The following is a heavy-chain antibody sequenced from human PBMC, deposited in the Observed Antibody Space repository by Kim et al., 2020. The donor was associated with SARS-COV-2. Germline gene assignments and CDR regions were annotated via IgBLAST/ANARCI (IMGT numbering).Heavy chain of an antibody. CDR1: GFTFSTYY. D-gene: IGHD6-19*01. CDR3: ARDALPYRSSDY. CDR2: INQDGSEK. Sequence: GGSLRLSCAASGFTFSTYYMTWLRQAPGKGLQWVANINQDGSEKYYVDSVKGRFTISRDNAKKSLDLQMNSLRAEDTAVYYCARDALPYRSSDYWCEGT. J-gene: IGHJ4*02. V-gene: IGHV3-7*01.